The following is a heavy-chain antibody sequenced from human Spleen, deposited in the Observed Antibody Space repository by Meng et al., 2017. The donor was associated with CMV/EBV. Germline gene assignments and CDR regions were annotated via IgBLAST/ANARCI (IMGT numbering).Heavy chain of an antibody. V-gene: IGHV3-21*04. Sequence: GGSLRLSCAASGFAFSRYSMNWVRQAPGKGLEWVSSISSAGGFIYLADSVKGRFTISRDNSKNTLYLQMHSLRAEDTAMYYCAKHNSRVVIGGGVDYWGQGTLVTVSS. CDR1: GFAFSRYS. CDR2: ISSAGGFI. D-gene: IGHD3-3*01. CDR3: AKHNSRVVIGGGVDY. J-gene: IGHJ4*02.